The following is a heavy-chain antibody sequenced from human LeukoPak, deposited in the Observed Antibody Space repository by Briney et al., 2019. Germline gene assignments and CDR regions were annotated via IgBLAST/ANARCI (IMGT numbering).Heavy chain of an antibody. Sequence: GGSLRLSCAASGFTFSSYGMHWVRQAPGKGLEWVAVIWYDGSNKYHADSVKGRSTISRDNSKNTLYLQMNSLRAEDTAVYYCARAPGSFDYWGQGTLVTVSS. CDR1: GFTFSSYG. D-gene: IGHD3-10*01. CDR3: ARAPGSFDY. V-gene: IGHV3-33*01. CDR2: IWYDGSNK. J-gene: IGHJ4*02.